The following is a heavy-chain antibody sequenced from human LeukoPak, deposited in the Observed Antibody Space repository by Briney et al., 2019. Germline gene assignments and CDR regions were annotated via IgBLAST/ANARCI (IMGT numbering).Heavy chain of an antibody. D-gene: IGHD3-22*01. V-gene: IGHV1-69*13. J-gene: IGHJ4*02. Sequence: ASVKVSCKASGGTFSSYAISWVRQAPGQGLEWMGGIIPIFGTANYAQKFQGRVTITADESTSTAYMELSSLRSEDTAVYYCARARYYEIPFDYWGQGTLVTVSS. CDR3: ARARYYEIPFDY. CDR1: GGTFSSYA. CDR2: IIPIFGTA.